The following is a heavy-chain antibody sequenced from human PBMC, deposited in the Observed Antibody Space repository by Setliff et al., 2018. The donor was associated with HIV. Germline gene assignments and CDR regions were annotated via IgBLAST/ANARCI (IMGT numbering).Heavy chain of an antibody. J-gene: IGHJ3*01. CDR1: GDIPRHYG. V-gene: IGHV1-69*04. Sequence: SVKVSCKASGDIPRHYGFNWVRQAPGQGLEWVGSVIPVFGEPHYAQRFQGRVTITADTSIYTVYMELTGLTSDDTAVYYCARQDHSSVNTGSLYAFDVWGQGTMVTVSS. CDR2: VIPVFGEP. CDR3: ARQDHSSVNTGSLYAFDV. D-gene: IGHD2-8*02.